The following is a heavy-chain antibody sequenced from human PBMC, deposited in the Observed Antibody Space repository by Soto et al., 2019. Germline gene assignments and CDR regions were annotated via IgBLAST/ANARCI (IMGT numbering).Heavy chain of an antibody. CDR2: ISYDGSNK. V-gene: IGHV3-30-3*01. CDR3: ARERAYCGGDCYTDAFDI. Sequence: QVQLVESGGGVVQPGRSLRLSCAASGFTLSSYAMHWVRQAPGKGLEWVAGISYDGSNKYYADSVKGRFTISRDNSKNTLYLQMNSLRAEDTAVYYCARERAYCGGDCYTDAFDIWGQGTMVTVSS. D-gene: IGHD2-21*02. CDR1: GFTLSSYA. J-gene: IGHJ3*02.